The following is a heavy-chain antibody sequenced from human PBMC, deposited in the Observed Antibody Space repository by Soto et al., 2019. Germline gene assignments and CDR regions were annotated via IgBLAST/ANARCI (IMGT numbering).Heavy chain of an antibody. D-gene: IGHD3-22*01. J-gene: IGHJ4*02. Sequence: SVKVSCKASGGTFSSYAISWVRQAPGQGLEWMGGIIPIFGTANYAQKFQGRVTITADESTSTAYMELSSLRSEDTAVYYCAGTLYYYDSSGLYYFDYWGQGPRSPSPQ. CDR2: IIPIFGTA. CDR3: AGTLYYYDSSGLYYFDY. CDR1: GGTFSSYA. V-gene: IGHV1-69*13.